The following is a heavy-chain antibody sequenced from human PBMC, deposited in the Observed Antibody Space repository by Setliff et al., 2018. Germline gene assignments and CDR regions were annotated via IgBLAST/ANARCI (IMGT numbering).Heavy chain of an antibody. CDR2: INHSGSS. CDR1: GGSFSGYY. D-gene: IGHD3-16*02. V-gene: IGHV4-34*01. Sequence: SETLSLTCAVYGGSFSGYYWTWIRQPPGKGLEWIGEINHSGSSNYNPSLKSRVTISVDTSKNQFSLNLSSVTAADTAVYYCARSGDYIWGSYRPYYFDHWGQGTLVTVSS. J-gene: IGHJ4*02. CDR3: ARSGDYIWGSYRPYYFDH.